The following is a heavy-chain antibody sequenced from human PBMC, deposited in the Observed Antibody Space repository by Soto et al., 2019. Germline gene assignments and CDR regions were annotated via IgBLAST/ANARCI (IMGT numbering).Heavy chain of an antibody. CDR1: GGTITTGGHF. D-gene: IGHD1-26*01. CDR2: IYYSGTT. J-gene: IGHJ4*02. CDR3: ARVVSGSYLDY. V-gene: IGHV4-31*11. Sequence: SETLSLTCAVSGGTITTGGHFWSWIRQYPGKGLEWIGYIYYSGTTHYNPSLRSRVTISIDTSKNQFSLNLSSVTAADTAVYYCARVVSGSYLDYWGQGTLVTVSS.